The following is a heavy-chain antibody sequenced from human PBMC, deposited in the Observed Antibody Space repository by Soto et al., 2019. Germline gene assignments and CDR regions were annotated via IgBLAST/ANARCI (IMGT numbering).Heavy chain of an antibody. J-gene: IGHJ4*02. D-gene: IGHD1-26*01. CDR1: EFTFGSYT. CDR3: ARDRWASVPDYFDS. CDR2: ISHDSKNK. Sequence: QVQLVESGGGVVQAGRSQRLSCAASEFTFGSYTMHWVRQAPGKGLEWVAVISHDSKNKYFADSVKGRFTISRDNSKNTLYLQMDSLRREDTAVYYCARDRWASVPDYFDSWGQGTLVTVSS. V-gene: IGHV3-30*04.